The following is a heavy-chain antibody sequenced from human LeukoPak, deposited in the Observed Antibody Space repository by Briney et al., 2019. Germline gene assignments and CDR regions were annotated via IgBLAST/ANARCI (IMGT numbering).Heavy chain of an antibody. D-gene: IGHD5-12*01. J-gene: IGHJ4*02. CDR3: ARASGYSGYDPFDY. V-gene: IGHV3-53*01. Sequence: GGSLRLSCAASGFTVSSNYMSWVRQAPGKGLEWVSFIYSGGDTYYADSVKGRFTISRDNSKNTLYLQMNTLRAADTAVYYCARASGYSGYDPFDYWGQGTLVTVSS. CDR2: IYSGGDT. CDR1: GFTVSSNY.